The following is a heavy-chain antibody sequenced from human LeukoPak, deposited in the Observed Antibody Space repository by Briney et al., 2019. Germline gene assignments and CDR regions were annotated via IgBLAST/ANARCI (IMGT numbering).Heavy chain of an antibody. D-gene: IGHD6-19*01. Sequence: GASVKVSCKASGHTFTGFSMHWVRQAPGQGLEWMGSIDPSGGTDYAQKFQGRVTMTRDTSINTAYMELSRLRSDDTALYYCVRESLVAGRLDPLDYWGQGTLVTVSS. CDR2: IDPSGGT. V-gene: IGHV1-2*02. CDR3: VRESLVAGRLDPLDY. J-gene: IGHJ4*02. CDR1: GHTFTGFS.